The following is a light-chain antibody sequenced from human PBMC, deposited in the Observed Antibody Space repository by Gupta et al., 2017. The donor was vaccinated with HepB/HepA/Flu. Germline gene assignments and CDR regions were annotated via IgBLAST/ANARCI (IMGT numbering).Light chain of an antibody. CDR1: SSKIGTNYG. CDR3: QSYDSSLSGYV. V-gene: IGLV1-40*01. CDR2: GNT. J-gene: IGLJ1*01. Sequence: QSVLTQPPSVSGAPGQRVTIPCTGSSSKIGTNYGVNWYQHLPGTAPNLLIYGNTTRPSGVPDRFSGSKSGTSASLAITGLQAEDEADYYCQSYDSSLSGYVFGTGTKVTVL.